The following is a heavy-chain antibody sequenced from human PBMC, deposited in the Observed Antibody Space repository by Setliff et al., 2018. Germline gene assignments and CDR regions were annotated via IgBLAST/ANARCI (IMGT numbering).Heavy chain of an antibody. CDR1: GGSISPFY. Sequence: SETLSLTCTVTGGSISPFYWNWIRQSPGKGLEWIGYIFYTGKSSYNPSLKSRVTISVDTSKNQFSLKLSSVTAADTAVYYCARDRVVVLAGRRGFYFDYWGQGTLVTVSS. CDR2: IFYTGKS. J-gene: IGHJ4*02. D-gene: IGHD2-15*01. V-gene: IGHV4-59*12. CDR3: ARDRVVVLAGRRGFYFDY.